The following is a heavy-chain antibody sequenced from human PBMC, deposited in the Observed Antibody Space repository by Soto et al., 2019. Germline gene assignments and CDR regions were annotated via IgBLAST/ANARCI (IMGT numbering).Heavy chain of an antibody. V-gene: IGHV4-39*01. CDR1: GDSISSDHYS. D-gene: IGHD3-3*01. CDR2: MFYSGTT. CDR3: ARRVRSSWPNFAY. Sequence: LQLQESGTGLVKPSEPLSTTCIVSGDSISSDHYSWGWIRQPPGKGLEWIGHMFYSGTTYYNPSLNSRVTISVDTSKNQFSLMLSPVTAAATAVHYCARRVRSSWPNFAYWGQVTLVTVSS. J-gene: IGHJ4*02.